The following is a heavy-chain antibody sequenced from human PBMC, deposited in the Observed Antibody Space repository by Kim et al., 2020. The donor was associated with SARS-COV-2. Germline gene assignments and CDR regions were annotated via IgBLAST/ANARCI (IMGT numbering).Heavy chain of an antibody. CDR2: ISSDGTMT. D-gene: IGHD2-15*01. J-gene: IGHJ5*02. CDR3: VRERSGGTVDP. CDR1: GFTFSNYW. Sequence: GGSLRLSCAASGFTFSNYWMHWVRQVPGKGLAWVSLISSDGTMTHYADSVKGRFSISRDNAKNTLDLEMNSLRAEDTAVYYCVRERSGGTVDPWGQGTLVTVSS. V-gene: IGHV3-74*01.